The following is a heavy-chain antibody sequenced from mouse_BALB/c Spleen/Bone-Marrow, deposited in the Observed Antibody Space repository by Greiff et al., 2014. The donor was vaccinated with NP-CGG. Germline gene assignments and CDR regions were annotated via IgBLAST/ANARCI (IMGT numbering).Heavy chain of an antibody. V-gene: IGHV1S29*02. CDR3: ARGGAYWYFDV. CDR1: GYTFTDYN. CDR2: IYPYNGGT. J-gene: IGHJ1*01. Sequence: DVHLVESGPVLVKPGASVKISCKASGYTFTDYNMHWVKQSHGKSLEWIGCIYPYNGGTGYSQKFKNKATLTVDNSSSTAYMEFRSLTSEDSAVYYCARGGAYWYFDVWGAGTTVTVSS.